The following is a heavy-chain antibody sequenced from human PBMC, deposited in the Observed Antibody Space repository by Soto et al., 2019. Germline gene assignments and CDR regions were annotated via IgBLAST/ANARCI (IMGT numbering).Heavy chain of an antibody. V-gene: IGHV3-23*01. CDR3: AKDPDYPRYYFHY. D-gene: IGHD3-10*01. J-gene: IGHJ4*02. CDR2: VSGNGQGI. CDR1: GFTFSSYA. Sequence: PGGSLRLSCAASGFTFSSYAMSWVRQAPGKGLEWVSAVSGNGQGIYYADSVRGRFTISRDNSKNTVCLHMDSLRDEDTAVYYCAKDPDYPRYYFHYWGQGTLVTVS.